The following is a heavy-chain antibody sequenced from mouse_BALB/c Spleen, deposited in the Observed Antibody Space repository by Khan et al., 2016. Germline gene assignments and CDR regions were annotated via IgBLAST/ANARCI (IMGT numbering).Heavy chain of an antibody. CDR3: ARVYYGYDGAMDY. CDR1: GFNIKDTY. V-gene: IGHV14-3*02. J-gene: IGHJ4*01. CDR2: IDPANGNT. Sequence: VQLKQSGAELVKPGASVKLSCTASGFNIKDTYMHWVKQRPEQGLEWIGRIDPANGNTKYDPKFQGKATITADTSSNTAYLQLSSLTSEDTAVYYCARVYYGYDGAMDYWGQGTSVTVSS. D-gene: IGHD2-2*01.